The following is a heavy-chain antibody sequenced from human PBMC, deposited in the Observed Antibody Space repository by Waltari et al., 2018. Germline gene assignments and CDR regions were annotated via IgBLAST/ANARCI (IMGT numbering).Heavy chain of an antibody. V-gene: IGHV4-4*07. J-gene: IGHJ2*01. Sequence: QVQLQESGPGLVKPSETLSLTCTVSGGSVSSYFWGWLRQPAGKGLEWIGRIDPSGSTNYNSPLKSRVTISVDKAKNQFSLKLTSVTAADAAVYFCARDGGLLRPFELWGRGTLVTVSS. CDR3: ARDGGLLRPFEL. CDR2: IDPSGST. CDR1: GGSVSSYF. D-gene: IGHD3-22*01.